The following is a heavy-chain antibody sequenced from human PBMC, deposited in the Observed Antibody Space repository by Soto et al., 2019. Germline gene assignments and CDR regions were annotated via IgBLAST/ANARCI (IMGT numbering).Heavy chain of an antibody. Sequence: AASVKVSCKASGGTFSSYAISWVRQAPGQGLEWMGGIIPIFGTANYAQKFQGRVTITADESTSTAYMELSSLRSEDTAVYYCASVSAAHDQNFDYWGQGTLVTVSS. CDR1: GGTFSSYA. J-gene: IGHJ4*02. V-gene: IGHV1-69*13. D-gene: IGHD2-2*01. CDR3: ASVSAAHDQNFDY. CDR2: IIPIFGTA.